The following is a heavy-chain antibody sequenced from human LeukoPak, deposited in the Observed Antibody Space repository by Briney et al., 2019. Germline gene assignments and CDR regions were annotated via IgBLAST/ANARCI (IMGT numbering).Heavy chain of an antibody. CDR1: GGSISSISFY. J-gene: IGHJ5*02. CDR2: IYYSGST. V-gene: IGHV4-39*07. Sequence: SETLSLTCTVSGGSISSISFYWGWVRQPPGKGLEWVGSIYYSGSTYYNPPLKRRVTISVDTSKNQCSLKLISVAAADTAVYYCARGYSSSWYFNWFDPWGQGTLVTVSS. CDR3: ARGYSSSWYFNWFDP. D-gene: IGHD6-13*01.